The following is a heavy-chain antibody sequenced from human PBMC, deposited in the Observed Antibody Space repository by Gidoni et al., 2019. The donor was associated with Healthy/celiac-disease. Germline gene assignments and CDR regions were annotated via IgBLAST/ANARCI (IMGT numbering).Heavy chain of an antibody. CDR1: GFTFSSYA. CDR2: SSGSGGST. Sequence: DVQLLESGGGLVQPGGSLSLSFASSGFTFSSYAMSWVPQAPGKGLEWVSASSGSGGSTYYADAVKGRFTISRDNSKNTLYLQMNSLRAEDTAVYYCAKDRRWGRVGAMDYWGQGTLVTVSS. CDR3: AKDRRWGRVGAMDY. D-gene: IGHD1-26*01. J-gene: IGHJ4*02. V-gene: IGHV3-23*01.